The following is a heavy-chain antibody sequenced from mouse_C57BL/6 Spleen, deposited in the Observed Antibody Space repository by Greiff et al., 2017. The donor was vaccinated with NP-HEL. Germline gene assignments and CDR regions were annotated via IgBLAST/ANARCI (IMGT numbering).Heavy chain of an antibody. D-gene: IGHD2-4*01. CDR2: IYPSDSET. J-gene: IGHJ2*01. CDR1: GYTFTSYW. CDR3: ARWSAIRYFDY. V-gene: IGHV1-61*01. Sequence: QVQLQQPGAELVRPGSSVKLSCKASGYTFTSYWMDWVKQRPGQGLEWIGNIYPSDSETHYNQKFKDKATLTVDKSSSTAYMQLSSLTSEDSAVYYCARWSAIRYFDYWGQGTTLTVSS.